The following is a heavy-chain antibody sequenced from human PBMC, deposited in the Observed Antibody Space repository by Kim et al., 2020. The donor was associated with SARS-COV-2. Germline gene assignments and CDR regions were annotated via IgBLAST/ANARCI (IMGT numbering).Heavy chain of an antibody. D-gene: IGHD4-17*01. V-gene: IGHV3-30*04. CDR3: AREIYGDYYLWFDP. CDR1: GFTFSSYA. CDR2: ISYDGSNK. J-gene: IGHJ5*02. Sequence: GGSLRLSCAASGFTFSSYAMHWVRQAPGKGLEWVSVISYDGSNKYYADSVKGRFTISRDNSKNTLYLQMNSLRAEDTAVYYCAREIYGDYYLWFDPWGQGTLVTVSS.